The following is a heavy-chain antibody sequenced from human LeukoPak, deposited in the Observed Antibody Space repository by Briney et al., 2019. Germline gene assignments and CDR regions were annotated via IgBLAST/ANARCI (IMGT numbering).Heavy chain of an antibody. J-gene: IGHJ4*02. CDR2: IYYSGST. D-gene: IGHD1-26*01. Sequence: SETLSLTCTVSGGSISSSSYDWGWIRQPPGKGLEWIGNIYYSGSTYYNPSLKSRVTISVDTSKNQFSLKLSSVTAADTAVYCCAVSGGYWGDYFAYWGQGTLVTVSS. V-gene: IGHV4-39*01. CDR1: GGSISSSSYD. CDR3: AVSGGYWGDYFAY.